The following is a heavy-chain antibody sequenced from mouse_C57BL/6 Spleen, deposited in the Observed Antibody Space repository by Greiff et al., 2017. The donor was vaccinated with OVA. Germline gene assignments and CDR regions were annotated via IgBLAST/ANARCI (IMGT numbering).Heavy chain of an antibody. Sequence: EVKLVESGGGLVKPGGSLKLSCAASGFTFSSYAMSWVRQTPEKRLEWVATISDGGSYTYYPDYVKGRFTISRDNAKNNLYLQMSHLKSEDTAMYYCAREAYYSNYDYFDYWGQGTTLTVSS. CDR1: GFTFSSYA. J-gene: IGHJ2*01. CDR2: ISDGGSYT. CDR3: AREAYYSNYDYFDY. D-gene: IGHD2-5*01. V-gene: IGHV5-4*01.